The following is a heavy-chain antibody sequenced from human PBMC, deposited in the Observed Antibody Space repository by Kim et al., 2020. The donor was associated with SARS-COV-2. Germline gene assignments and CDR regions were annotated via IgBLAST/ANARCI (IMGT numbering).Heavy chain of an antibody. V-gene: IGHV4-34*01. J-gene: IGHJ4*02. Sequence: SETLSLTCAVYGGSFSGYYWSWIRQPPGQGLEWIGEINHSGSTNYNPSLKSRVTISVDTSKNQFSLKLSSVTAADTAVYYCARGFLGLQGYFDYWGQGTVVTVSS. CDR3: ARGFLGLQGYFDY. CDR2: INHSGST. D-gene: IGHD4-4*01. CDR1: GGSFSGYY.